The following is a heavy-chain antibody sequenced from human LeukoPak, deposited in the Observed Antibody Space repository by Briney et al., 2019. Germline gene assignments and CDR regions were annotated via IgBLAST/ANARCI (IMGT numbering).Heavy chain of an antibody. D-gene: IGHD3-16*01. CDR2: IYYTGST. CDR1: GGSISSYY. CDR3: ARAHMITSYYYYYYMDV. V-gene: IGHV4-59*01. Sequence: SSETLSLTCTVSGGSISSYYWSWIRQPPGKGLEWIGYIYYTGSTNYNPSLKSRVTISVDTSKNQFSLKLSSVTAADTAVYYCARAHMITSYYYYYYMDVWGKGTTVTVSS. J-gene: IGHJ6*03.